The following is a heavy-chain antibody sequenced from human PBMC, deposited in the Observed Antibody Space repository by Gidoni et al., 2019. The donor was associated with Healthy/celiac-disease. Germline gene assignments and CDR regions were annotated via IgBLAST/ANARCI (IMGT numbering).Heavy chain of an antibody. J-gene: IGHJ4*02. CDR1: GGSISSYY. V-gene: IGHV4-59*01. Sequence: QVQLQESGPGLVKPSETLSLTCTVSGGSISSYYWSWIRQPPGKGLEWIGYIYYSGSTNYNPSLKSRVTISVDTSKNQFSLKLSSVTAADTAVYYCARFGETTVGWYFDYWGQGTLVTASS. CDR3: ARFGETTVGWYFDY. CDR2: IYYSGST. D-gene: IGHD4-17*01.